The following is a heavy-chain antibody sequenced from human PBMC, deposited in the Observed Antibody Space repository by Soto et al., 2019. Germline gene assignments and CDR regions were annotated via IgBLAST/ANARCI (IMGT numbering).Heavy chain of an antibody. CDR2: ISFYNGHT. CDR3: ASATSIAVAGKET. Sequence: QVQLVQSGGEVKKPGASVKVSCKASGDTVTKYGISWVRQAPGQGLEWLGWISFYNGHTNYALKFQDRITLTTDTPTSTASMELRSLTSADAAVYYCASATSIAVAGKETWGQGTLVTVSS. J-gene: IGHJ4*02. D-gene: IGHD6-19*01. V-gene: IGHV1-18*01. CDR1: GDTVTKYG.